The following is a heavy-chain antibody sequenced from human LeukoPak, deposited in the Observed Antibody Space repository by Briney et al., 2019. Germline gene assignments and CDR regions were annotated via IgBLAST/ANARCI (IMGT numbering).Heavy chain of an antibody. CDR2: IKQDGWEK. Sequence: AGGSLRLSCAVSGFTFSNYWMSWVRQAPGKGLEWVANIKQDGWEKYCVDSVKGRFTISRDNAKNSLYLQMNRLRAEDRAVYYCARDRCSSTSCFIDYWGQGTLVTVSS. J-gene: IGHJ4*02. CDR1: GFTFSNYW. CDR3: ARDRCSSTSCFIDY. D-gene: IGHD2-2*01. V-gene: IGHV3-7*04.